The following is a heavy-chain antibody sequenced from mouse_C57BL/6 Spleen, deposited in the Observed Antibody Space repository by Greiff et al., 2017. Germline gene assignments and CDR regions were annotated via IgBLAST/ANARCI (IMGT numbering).Heavy chain of an antibody. CDR3: ARRGSSGYDD. D-gene: IGHD3-2*02. J-gene: IGHJ2*01. CDR1: GYTFTSYW. V-gene: IGHV1-59*01. Sequence: QVQLQQPGAELVRPGTSVKLSCKASGYTFTSYWMHWVKQRPGQGLEWIGVIDPSDSYTNYNQKFKGKATLTVDTSSSTAYMQLSSLTSEDSAVYYCARRGSSGYDDWGQGTTLTVSS. CDR2: IDPSDSYT.